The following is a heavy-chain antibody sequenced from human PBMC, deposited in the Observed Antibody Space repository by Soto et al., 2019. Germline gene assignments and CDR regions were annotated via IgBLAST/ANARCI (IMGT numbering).Heavy chain of an antibody. CDR1: GGSISSGGYS. CDR3: ARGAPGGFDY. J-gene: IGHJ4*02. V-gene: IGHV4-30-2*01. Sequence: SETLSLTCAVSGGSISSGGYSWSWIRQPPGKGLVWIGYIFHSGSTYYNPSLKSRVTISVDRSKNQFSLKLSSVTAADTAVYYCARGAPGGFDYWGQGTLVTVSS. CDR2: IFHSGST.